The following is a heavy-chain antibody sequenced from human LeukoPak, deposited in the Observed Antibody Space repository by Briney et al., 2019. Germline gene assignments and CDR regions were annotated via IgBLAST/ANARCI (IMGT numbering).Heavy chain of an antibody. V-gene: IGHV4-61*02. CDR2: IYTSGGT. Sequence: PSETLSLTCTVSGGSISSGSYFWSWIRQPAGKGLEWIGRIYTSGGTNYSPSLKSRVTISVDTSKNQFSLKVSSVSAADTAVYYCARGGDLEYYFDYWGQGTLVTVSS. CDR3: ARGGDLEYYFDY. CDR1: GGSISSGSYF. J-gene: IGHJ4*02. D-gene: IGHD3-16*01.